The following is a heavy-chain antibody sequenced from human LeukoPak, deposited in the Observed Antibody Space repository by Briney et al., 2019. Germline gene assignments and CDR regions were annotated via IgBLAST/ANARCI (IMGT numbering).Heavy chain of an antibody. CDR2: IYYSGST. Sequence: PSETLSLTCTVSGGSISSYYWSWIRQPPGKGLEWIGYIYYSGSTNYNPSLKSRVTISVDTSKNQFSLKLSSVTAADTAVYYCARSERRGVSLDYWGQGTLVTVSS. V-gene: IGHV4-59*08. CDR3: ARSERRGVSLDY. CDR1: GGSISSYY. D-gene: IGHD1-26*01. J-gene: IGHJ4*02.